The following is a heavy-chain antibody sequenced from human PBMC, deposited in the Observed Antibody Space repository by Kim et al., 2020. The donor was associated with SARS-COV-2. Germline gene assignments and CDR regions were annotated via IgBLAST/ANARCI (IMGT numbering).Heavy chain of an antibody. Sequence: GGSLRLSCAASGFTFSGSAMHWVRQASGKGLEWVGRIRSKANSYATAYAASVKGRFTISRDDSKNTAYLQMNSPKTEDTAVYYWTRYGPHIHWGQGTLVTVSS. D-gene: IGHD2-21*01. J-gene: IGHJ4*02. CDR2: IRSKANSYAT. CDR3: TRYGPHIH. V-gene: IGHV3-73*01. CDR1: GFTFSGSA.